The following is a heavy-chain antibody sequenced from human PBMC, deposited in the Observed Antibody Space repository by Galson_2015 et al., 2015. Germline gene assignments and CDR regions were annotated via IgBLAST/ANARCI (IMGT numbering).Heavy chain of an antibody. Sequence: SLRLSCAASGVSFSNHAMTWARQAPGKGLEWVSTISGSGGSTYYADSVKGRFTISRDNSKNTLYLQMNSLRAEDTAVYYCAKGGNSVTEGIDYWGQGTLVTVSS. CDR1: GVSFSNHA. CDR3: AKGGNSVTEGIDY. V-gene: IGHV3-23*01. J-gene: IGHJ4*02. D-gene: IGHD2/OR15-2a*01. CDR2: ISGSGGST.